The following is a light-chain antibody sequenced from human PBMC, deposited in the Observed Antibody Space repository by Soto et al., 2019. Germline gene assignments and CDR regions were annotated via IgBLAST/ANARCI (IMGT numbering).Light chain of an antibody. J-gene: IGKJ2*01. V-gene: IGKV3-11*01. CDR2: DAS. CDR3: QQRSNWPYT. CDR1: QVVTGY. Sequence: EIVLTQSPPTRLLPPGERAPLSARPGQVVTGYLAWYQQKPGQPPRLLIYDASSRATGIPARFSGSGSGTDFTLTISSLEPEDFAVYYCQQRSNWPYTFGQGTKLEIK.